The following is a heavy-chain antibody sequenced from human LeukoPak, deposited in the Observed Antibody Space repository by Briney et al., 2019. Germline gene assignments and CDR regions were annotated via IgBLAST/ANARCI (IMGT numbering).Heavy chain of an antibody. Sequence: PGGSLRLSCAASGFTFSSYSMNWVRQAPGKGLEWVSSISSRSSYIYYADSVKGRFTISRDNAKNSLYLQMNSLRAEDTAVYYCARDPGLLSSYEYYMDVWGKGTTVTVSS. J-gene: IGHJ6*03. V-gene: IGHV3-21*01. D-gene: IGHD5-18*01. CDR1: GFTFSSYS. CDR3: ARDPGLLSSYEYYMDV. CDR2: ISSRSSYI.